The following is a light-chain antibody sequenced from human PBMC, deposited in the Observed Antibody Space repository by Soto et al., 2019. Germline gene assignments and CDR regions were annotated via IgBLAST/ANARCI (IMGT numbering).Light chain of an antibody. J-gene: IGLJ1*01. Sequence: QAVVTQEPSLTVSPGGTVTLTCASSTGAVTSGHYPYWFQQKPGQAPRTLIYDTSNKHSWTPARFSGYLLGGKAALTLSGAQPEDEAEYFCLLSFNGPYVFGGGTKLTVL. CDR1: TGAVTSGHY. V-gene: IGLV7-46*01. CDR2: DTS. CDR3: LLSFNGPYV.